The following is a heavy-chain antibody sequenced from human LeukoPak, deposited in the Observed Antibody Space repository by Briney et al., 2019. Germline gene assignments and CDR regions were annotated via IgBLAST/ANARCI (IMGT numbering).Heavy chain of an antibody. CDR3: AREGAAAGTFWFEP. CDR2: IWYDGSNK. J-gene: IGHJ5*02. Sequence: GGSLRLSCAASGFTFSSYGMHWVRQAPGKGLEWGAVIWYDGSNKYYADSVKGRFTISRDNSKNTLYLQMNSLRAEDTAVYYCAREGAAAGTFWFEPWGQGTLVTASS. D-gene: IGHD6-13*01. CDR1: GFTFSSYG. V-gene: IGHV3-33*01.